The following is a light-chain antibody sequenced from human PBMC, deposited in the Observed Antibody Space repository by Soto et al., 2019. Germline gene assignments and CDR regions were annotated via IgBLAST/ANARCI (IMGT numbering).Light chain of an antibody. V-gene: IGKV1-27*01. CDR1: QGMSNY. CDR3: QKYSSAPYT. CDR2: SAS. Sequence: DIQLTQSPSSLSASVGDRVTITCRASQGMSNYLAWYQQKPGNVPKLLIYSASTLQAGVPSRFSDSGPGTDLTLTIIRLQPEVVETFYCQKYSSAPYTFGQGIKLEIK. J-gene: IGKJ2*01.